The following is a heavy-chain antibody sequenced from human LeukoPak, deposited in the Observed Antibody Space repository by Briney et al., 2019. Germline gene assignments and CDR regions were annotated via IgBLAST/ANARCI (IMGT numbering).Heavy chain of an antibody. Sequence: GGSLRLSCVVSGLTFSSYSMSWVRQAPGKGLEWVSGISGSGGDTWYPDSVKGRFTISRDNSKNTLFLQMDSLRVEDTAMYYCARDAAGPEYWGQGTRVTVSS. J-gene: IGHJ4*02. D-gene: IGHD6-13*01. CDR1: GLTFSSYS. CDR2: ISGSGGDT. CDR3: ARDAAGPEY. V-gene: IGHV3-23*01.